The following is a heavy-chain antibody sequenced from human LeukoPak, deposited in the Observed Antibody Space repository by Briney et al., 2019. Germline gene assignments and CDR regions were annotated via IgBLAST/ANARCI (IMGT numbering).Heavy chain of an antibody. D-gene: IGHD5-12*01. Sequence: PGWALPLSCAASVFTFGSYWMHWVRPAPWRGLVWVSYIKSDGSTTNYADSVKGRFTISRDNAQNTLYLQMNSLRAEDTAVYYCARDRGYTQDYWGQGTLVTVPS. CDR2: IKSDGSTT. CDR3: ARDRGYTQDY. V-gene: IGHV3-74*01. J-gene: IGHJ4*02. CDR1: VFTFGSYW.